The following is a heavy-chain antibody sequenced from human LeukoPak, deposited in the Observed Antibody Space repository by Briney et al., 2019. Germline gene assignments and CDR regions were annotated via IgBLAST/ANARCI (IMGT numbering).Heavy chain of an antibody. Sequence: GRSLRLSCAASGFTFSSYAMHWVRQAPGKGLEWVAVISYDGSNKYYADSVKGRFTISRDNSKNTLYLQMNSLRAEDTAVYYCARDDRPWLHSLNPIKYWGQGTLVTVSS. CDR2: ISYDGSNK. V-gene: IGHV3-30-3*01. D-gene: IGHD5-24*01. CDR3: ARDDRPWLHSLNPIKY. J-gene: IGHJ4*02. CDR1: GFTFSSYA.